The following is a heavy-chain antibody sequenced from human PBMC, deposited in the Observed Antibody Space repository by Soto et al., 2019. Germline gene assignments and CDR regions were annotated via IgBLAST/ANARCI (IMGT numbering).Heavy chain of an antibody. Sequence: EVQLVESGGGLVKPGGSLRLSCAASGFTVSSHSMNWVRQAPGKGLEWVSSISSTSSFIYYTDSVKGRFTISRDNAKNSLYLQMNSLRAEDTAVYYCARGDSVTTVTTIDYWGQGSLVTGSS. CDR3: ARGDSVTTVTTIDY. J-gene: IGHJ4*02. CDR2: ISSTSSFI. CDR1: GFTVSSHS. D-gene: IGHD4-17*01. V-gene: IGHV3-21*02.